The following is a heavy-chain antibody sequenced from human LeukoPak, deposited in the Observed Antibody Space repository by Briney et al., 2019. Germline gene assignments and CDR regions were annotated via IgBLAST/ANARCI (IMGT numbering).Heavy chain of an antibody. J-gene: IGHJ4*02. V-gene: IGHV1-18*01. CDR3: ARAYYYDSSTYYIPTEFDL. CDR2: VSAYNGNT. D-gene: IGHD3-22*01. CDR1: GYTFTSYG. Sequence: ASVKVSCKASGYTFTSYGISWVRQAPGQGLEWMGWVSAYNGNTNYAQNLQGRVTMTTDTSTRTAYMELRTLKSDDTAIYYCARAYYYDSSTYYIPTEFDLWGQGTLVTVSS.